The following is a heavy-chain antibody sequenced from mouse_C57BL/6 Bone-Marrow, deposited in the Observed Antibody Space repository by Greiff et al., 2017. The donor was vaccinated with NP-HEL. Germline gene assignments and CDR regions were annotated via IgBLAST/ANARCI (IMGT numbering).Heavy chain of an antibody. V-gene: IGHV6-6*01. Sequence: EVQLQESGGGLVQPGGSMKLSCAASGFTFSDAWMDWVRQSQETGLEWVAEIRNKANNHATYYAASVKGRFTISRDDAKSSVYLQRNSVRAEDTGIDYCTRCDDYENYFDDWGQGTTLTVSS. J-gene: IGHJ2*01. CDR3: TRCDDYENYFDD. D-gene: IGHD2-4*01. CDR2: IRNKANNHAT. CDR1: GFTFSDAW.